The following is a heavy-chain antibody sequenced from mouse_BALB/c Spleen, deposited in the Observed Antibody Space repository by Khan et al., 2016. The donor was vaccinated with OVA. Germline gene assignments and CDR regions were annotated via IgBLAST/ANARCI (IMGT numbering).Heavy chain of an antibody. J-gene: IGHJ1*01. D-gene: IGHD2-1*01. CDR2: ICSGGST. V-gene: IGHV2-9*02. CDR1: GFSLFIYG. CDR3: ARHYGIYVEYFDV. Sequence: QVQLKQSGPGLVAPSQSLSITCTVSGFSLFIYGIHWVRQPPGKGLEWLGVICSGGSTNYNSAHICSLSISKDNSKSIVSLKMNSLQIADTATYYCARHYGIYVEYFDVWGAGTTVTVSS.